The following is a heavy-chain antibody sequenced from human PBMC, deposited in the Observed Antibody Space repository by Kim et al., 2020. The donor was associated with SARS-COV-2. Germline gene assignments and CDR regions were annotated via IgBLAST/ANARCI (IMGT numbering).Heavy chain of an antibody. CDR1: GFTFSSYG. CDR2: ISYDGSNK. CDR3: AKDYEKMSGYYYYYMDV. Sequence: GGSLRLSCAASGFTFSSYGMHWVRQAPGKGLEWVAVISYDGSNKYYADSVKGRFTISRDNSKNTLYLQMNSLRAEDTAVYYCAKDYEKMSGYYYYYMDVWGKGTTVTVSS. D-gene: IGHD5-12*01. V-gene: IGHV3-30*18. J-gene: IGHJ6*03.